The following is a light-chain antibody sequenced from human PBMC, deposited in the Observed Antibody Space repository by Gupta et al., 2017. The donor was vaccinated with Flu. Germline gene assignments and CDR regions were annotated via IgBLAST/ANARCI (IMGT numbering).Light chain of an antibody. CDR1: QSISTL. J-gene: IGKJ1*01. CDR2: QAS. V-gene: IGKV1-5*03. CDR3: QQYNSFSGT. Sequence: GDRVTITCRASQSISTLLAWYQQKPGKVPRLLIYQASFLESGVPSRFSGSGSGTEFTLTISSLQPDDFATYYCQQYNSFSGTFGQGTKVEIK.